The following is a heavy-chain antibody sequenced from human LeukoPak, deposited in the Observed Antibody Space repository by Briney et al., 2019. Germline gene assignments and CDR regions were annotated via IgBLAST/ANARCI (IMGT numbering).Heavy chain of an antibody. CDR2: INQDGGEK. J-gene: IGHJ4*02. CDR3: ATGRSCTTCYLPDY. CDR1: GFTFTNYW. V-gene: IGHV3-7*01. D-gene: IGHD2-2*01. Sequence: PGGSLRLSCAASGFTFTNYWMCWVRQAPGKGLEWVANINQDGGEKYYVDSVKGRFTISRDNAKNSLYLQMNSLRAEDTAVYHCATGRSCTTCYLPDYWGQGTLVTVSS.